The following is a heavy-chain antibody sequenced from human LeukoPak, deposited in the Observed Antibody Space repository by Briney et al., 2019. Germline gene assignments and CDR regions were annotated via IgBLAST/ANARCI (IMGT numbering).Heavy chain of an antibody. CDR3: VRCHGSGTSPLN. J-gene: IGHJ4*02. D-gene: IGHD3-10*01. CDR1: GGSISSGGYY. V-gene: IGHV4-31*03. CDR2: IYYSGST. Sequence: SQTLSLTCTVSGGSISSGGYYWNWIRQHPGKGLEWIGYIYYSGSTYYNPSLQSRVTISVDTSDYQFSLRLTSVTAADTAVYYCVRCHGSGTSPLNWGQGTLVTVSS.